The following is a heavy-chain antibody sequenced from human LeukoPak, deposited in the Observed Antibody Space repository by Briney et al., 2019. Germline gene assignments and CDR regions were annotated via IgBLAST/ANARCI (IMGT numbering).Heavy chain of an antibody. CDR2: INHSGST. J-gene: IGHJ4*02. Sequence: SETLSLTCAVYGGSFSGYYWSWIRQPPGKGLEWIGEINHSGSTNYNPSLKSRVTISVDTSKNQFSLKLSSVTAADTAVYYCARGLPAPNSPVGYWGQGTLVTVSS. CDR3: ARGLPAPNSPVGY. V-gene: IGHV4-34*01. CDR1: GGSFSGYY. D-gene: IGHD4-23*01.